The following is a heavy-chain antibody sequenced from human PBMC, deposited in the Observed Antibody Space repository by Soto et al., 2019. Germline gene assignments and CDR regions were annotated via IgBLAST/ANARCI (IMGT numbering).Heavy chain of an antibody. V-gene: IGHV1-69*19. D-gene: IGHD3-9*01. Sequence: QVQLVQSGAEVKKPGSSVKVSCKASGGTFSSYAISWVRQAPGQGLEWMGGIIPIFGSANYAQKFQGRVTITADESTSTVSMEVRSLRYEDTAVYYCLRDEYDDLPGYWALRYYFDYWGQGTLVTVSS. CDR2: IIPIFGSA. J-gene: IGHJ4*02. CDR3: LRDEYDDLPGYWALRYYFDY. CDR1: GGTFSSYA.